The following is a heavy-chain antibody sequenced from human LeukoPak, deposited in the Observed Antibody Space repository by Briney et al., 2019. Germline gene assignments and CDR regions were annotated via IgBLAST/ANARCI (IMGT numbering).Heavy chain of an antibody. CDR1: GGSISSSNYY. CDR2: IYYSGST. CDR3: VMYGSGIKRFDY. D-gene: IGHD3-10*01. Sequence: SSETLSLTCTVSGGSISSSNYYWGWIRQPPGKGLEWIGSIYYSGSTYYNPSLKSRVTISVDTSKNQFSLKLSSVTAADTAVYYCVMYGSGIKRFDYWGQGTLVTVSS. J-gene: IGHJ4*02. V-gene: IGHV4-39*01.